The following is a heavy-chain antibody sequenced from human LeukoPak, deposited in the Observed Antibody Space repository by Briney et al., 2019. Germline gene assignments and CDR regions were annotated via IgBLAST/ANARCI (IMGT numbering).Heavy chain of an antibody. CDR1: GGSFSGYY. J-gene: IGHJ4*02. V-gene: IGHV4-34*01. Sequence: KTSETLSLTCAVYGGSFSGYYWSWIRQPPGKGLEWIGEINHSGSTNYNPSLKSRVTISVDTSKNQFSLKLSSVTAADTAVYYCARESAGQFDYWGQGTLVTVSS. CDR2: INHSGST. CDR3: ARESAGQFDY. D-gene: IGHD6-13*01.